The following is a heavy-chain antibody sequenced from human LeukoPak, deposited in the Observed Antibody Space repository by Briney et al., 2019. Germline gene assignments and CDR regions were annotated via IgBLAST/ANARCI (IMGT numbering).Heavy chain of an antibody. CDR3: ARSDYVAWFDP. CDR2: ISSSGSTI. D-gene: IGHD4-17*01. CDR1: GFTFSSYE. Sequence: PGGSLRLSCAASGFTFSSYEMNWVRQAPGKGLEWVSYISSSGSTIYYADSVKGRFTISRDNAKNSLYLQMNSLRAEDTAVYYRARSDYVAWFDPWGQGTLVTVSS. V-gene: IGHV3-48*03. J-gene: IGHJ5*02.